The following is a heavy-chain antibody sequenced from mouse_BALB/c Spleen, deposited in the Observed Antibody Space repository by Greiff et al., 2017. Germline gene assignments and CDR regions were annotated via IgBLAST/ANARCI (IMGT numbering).Heavy chain of an antibody. D-gene: IGHD1-1*02. CDR1: GFTFNDYS. Sequence: DVQLVESWAELVRSGASVKLSCTASGFTFNDYSMPWVKQRPEPGLEWIGWIGPGNGTTEYAHKFQGKPTMTADTSSNTAYLQLSSLTSEDTAIYYCDRPCGIYQFAYWGQGTTLTVAA. CDR2: IGPGNGTT. J-gene: IGHJ2*01. V-gene: IGHV14-4*02. CDR3: DRPCGIYQFAY.